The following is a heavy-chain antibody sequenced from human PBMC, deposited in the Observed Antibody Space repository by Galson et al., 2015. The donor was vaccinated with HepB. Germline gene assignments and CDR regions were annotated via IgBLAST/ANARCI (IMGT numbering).Heavy chain of an antibody. V-gene: IGHV6-1*01. J-gene: IGHJ4*02. CDR2: TYYRSKWYN. CDR1: GDSVSSSTAA. Sequence: CAISGDSVSSSTAAWNWIRQSPSRGLEWLGRTYYRSKWYNVYAVSVKSRITINPDTSKNQFSLQLSSVTPDDTAVYYCARDSFYDNTGYPVPRNFGVDVWGQGTLVTVSS. D-gene: IGHD3-22*01. CDR3: ARDSFYDNTGYPVPRNFGVDV.